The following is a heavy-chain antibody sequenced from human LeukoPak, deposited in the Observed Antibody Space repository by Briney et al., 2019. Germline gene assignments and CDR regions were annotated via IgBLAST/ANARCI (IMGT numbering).Heavy chain of an antibody. J-gene: IGHJ4*02. CDR3: ARQQWLRFALDY. V-gene: IGHV4-30-4*01. Sequence: PSQTLSLTCTVSGGSISSGDYYWSWIRQPPGKGLEWIGYIYYSGSTYYNPSLKSRVTISVDTSKNQFSLKLSSVTAADTAVYYCARQQWLRFALDYWGQGTLVTVSS. CDR2: IYYSGST. CDR1: GGSISSGDYY. D-gene: IGHD5-12*01.